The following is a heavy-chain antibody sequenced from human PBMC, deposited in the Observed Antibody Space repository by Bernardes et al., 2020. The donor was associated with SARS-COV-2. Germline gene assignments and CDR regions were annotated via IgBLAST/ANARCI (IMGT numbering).Heavy chain of an antibody. J-gene: IGHJ6*02. CDR1: GFTFDDYA. D-gene: IGHD4-17*01. Sequence: GGSLRLSCAASGFTFDDYAMHWVRQAPGKGLEWVSGISWNSGSIGYADSVKGRFTISRDNAKNSLYLQMNSLRAEDTALYYCAKASVYGGDYYGMDVWGQGTTVTVSS. CDR3: AKASVYGGDYYGMDV. V-gene: IGHV3-9*01. CDR2: ISWNSGSI.